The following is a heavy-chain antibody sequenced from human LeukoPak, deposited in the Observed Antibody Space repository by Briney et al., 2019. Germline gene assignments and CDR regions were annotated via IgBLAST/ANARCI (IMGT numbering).Heavy chain of an antibody. V-gene: IGHV1-2*02. CDR1: GYTFTGYY. Sequence: ASVKVSCKASGYTFTGYYMHWVRQAPGQGLEWMGWINPNSGGTNYAQKFQGRVTMTRDTSISTAYMELSRLGSDDTAVYYCARIVATDLNWFDPWGQGTLVTVSS. J-gene: IGHJ5*02. D-gene: IGHD5-12*01. CDR2: INPNSGGT. CDR3: ARIVATDLNWFDP.